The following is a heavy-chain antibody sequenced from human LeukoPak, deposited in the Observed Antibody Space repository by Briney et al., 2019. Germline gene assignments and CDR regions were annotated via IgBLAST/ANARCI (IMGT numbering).Heavy chain of an antibody. D-gene: IGHD3-22*01. CDR3: AREGIVVGPLGY. V-gene: IGHV3-33*01. CDR2: IWYDGSNK. Sequence: GGSLRLSCAASGFTFSSYGMHWVRQAPGKGLEWVAVIWYDGSNKYYADSVKGRFTISRDNSKNTLYLQMNSLRAEDTAVYYCAREGIVVGPLGYWGQGTLVTVSS. J-gene: IGHJ4*02. CDR1: GFTFSSYG.